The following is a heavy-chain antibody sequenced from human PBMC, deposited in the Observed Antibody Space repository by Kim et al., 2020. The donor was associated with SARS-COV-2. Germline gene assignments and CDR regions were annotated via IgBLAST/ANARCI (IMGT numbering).Heavy chain of an antibody. J-gene: IGHJ4*02. CDR1: GFTFSSYA. Sequence: GGSLRLSCAASGFTFSSYAMHWVRQAPGKGLEWVAVIWYDGSNKYYADSVKGRFTISRDNSKNTLYLQMNSLRAEDTAVYYCAKGVNYYDSSGVDYWGQGTLVTVSS. D-gene: IGHD3-22*01. CDR2: IWYDGSNK. CDR3: AKGVNYYDSSGVDY. V-gene: IGHV3-33*06.